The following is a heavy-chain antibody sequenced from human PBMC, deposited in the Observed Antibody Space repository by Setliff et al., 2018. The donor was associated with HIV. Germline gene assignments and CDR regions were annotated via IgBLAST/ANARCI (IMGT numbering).Heavy chain of an antibody. CDR1: GFTFSDHW. CDR3: AVGHYRASSG. J-gene: IGHJ4*02. V-gene: IGHV3-7*03. CDR2: IKKDGSEK. Sequence: GGSLRLSCAASGFTFSDHWMSWVRQAPGKGLEWVANIKKDGSEKNLVDSVKGRFTISRDNAENSAFLQMDSMRVEGTAVYYCAVGHYRASSGWGQGTMVTAPQ. D-gene: IGHD6-6*01.